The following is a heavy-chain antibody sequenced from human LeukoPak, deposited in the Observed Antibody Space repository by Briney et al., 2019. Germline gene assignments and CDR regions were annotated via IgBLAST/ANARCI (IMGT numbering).Heavy chain of an antibody. CDR1: RFTFSSYW. CDR2: IKQDGSEN. J-gene: IGHJ4*02. CDR3: ARDSHYYDSSGYFVY. V-gene: IGHV3-7*03. D-gene: IGHD3-22*01. Sequence: GGSLRLSCAASRFTFSSYWMSWVRQAPGKGLEWVAHIKQDGSENYYVDSVKGRFTISRDNAKSSLYLQMNSLRAEDTAVYYCARDSHYYDSSGYFVYWGQGTLVTVSS.